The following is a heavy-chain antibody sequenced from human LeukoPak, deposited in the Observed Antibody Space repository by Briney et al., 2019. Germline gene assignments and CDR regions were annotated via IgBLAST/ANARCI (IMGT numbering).Heavy chain of an antibody. J-gene: IGHJ5*02. CDR2: INAGNGNT. Sequence: GASVKVSCKASGYTFTSYAMHWVRQAPGQRLEWMGWINAGNGNTKYSQKFQGRVTITRDTSASTAYMELSSLRSEDTAVYYCARDPFRNYYDSSGYYSQDNWFDPWGQGTLVTVSS. D-gene: IGHD3-22*01. CDR3: ARDPFRNYYDSSGYYSQDNWFDP. CDR1: GYTFTSYA. V-gene: IGHV1-3*01.